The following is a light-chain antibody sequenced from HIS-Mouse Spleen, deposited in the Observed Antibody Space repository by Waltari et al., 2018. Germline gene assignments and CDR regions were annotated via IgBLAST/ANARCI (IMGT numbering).Light chain of an antibody. CDR3: QVWDSSSDHVV. CDR2: DDS. Sequence: SYVLTQPPSVSVAPGKTARITCGGNNIGSKRVQWYQQKPGQAPVLVGYDDSDRPSGIPERFSGSNSGNTATLTISRVEAGDEADYYCQVWDSSSDHVVFGGGTKLTVL. J-gene: IGLJ2*01. CDR1: NIGSKR. V-gene: IGLV3-21*03.